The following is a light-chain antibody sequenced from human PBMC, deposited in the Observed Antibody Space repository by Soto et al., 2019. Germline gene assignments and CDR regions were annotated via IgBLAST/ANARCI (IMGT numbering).Light chain of an antibody. CDR2: HAS. CDR1: QTINNW. CDR3: QHYNSYPWT. Sequence: DIQMTQSPSTLSASIGDRVTITCRASQTINNWLAWYQQKPGKAPNLLIYHASNLETGVPSRFSGSAFGTEFTLTDSRLQPDDFATYYCQHYNSYPWTFGQGTKVEIK. V-gene: IGKV1-5*01. J-gene: IGKJ1*01.